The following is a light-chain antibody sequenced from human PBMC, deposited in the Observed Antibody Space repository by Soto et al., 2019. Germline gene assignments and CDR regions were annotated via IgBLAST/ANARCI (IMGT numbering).Light chain of an antibody. J-gene: IGKJ4*01. CDR3: QHPQT. CDR2: GAS. Sequence: EIALTQSPGTLSLSPGERATLSCRASQSVSSNFLAWYQQKPGQAPRLLIYGASTRATGIPARFSGSGSGTEFTLTISSLQSEDFAVYYCQHPQTFGGGTKVDI. V-gene: IGKV3-15*01. CDR1: QSVSSN.